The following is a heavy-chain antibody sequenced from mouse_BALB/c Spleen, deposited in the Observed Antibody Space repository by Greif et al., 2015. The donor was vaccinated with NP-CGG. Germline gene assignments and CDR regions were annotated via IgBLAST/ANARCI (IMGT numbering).Heavy chain of an antibody. D-gene: IGHD1-1*01. Sequence: EVMLVESGGGLVQPGGSRKLSCAASGFTFSSFGMHWVRQAPEEGLEWVAYISSGSSTIYYADTVKGRFTISRDNPKNTLFLQMTSLRSEDTAMYYCARTTVVAYYAMDYWGQGTSVTVSS. CDR2: ISSGSSTI. J-gene: IGHJ4*01. CDR1: GFTFSSFG. CDR3: ARTTVVAYYAMDY. V-gene: IGHV5-17*02.